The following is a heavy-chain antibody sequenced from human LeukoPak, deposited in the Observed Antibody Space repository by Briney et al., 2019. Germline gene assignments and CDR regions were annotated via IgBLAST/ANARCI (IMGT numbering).Heavy chain of an antibody. D-gene: IGHD5/OR15-5a*01. CDR3: ARENIVSTRDFDY. J-gene: IGHJ4*02. CDR2: LFYSGNM. CDR1: GGSISTGSYY. Sequence: SETLSLTCTVSGGSISTGSYYWAWIRQPPGKGLEWIGSLFYSGNMYYNPALNSRVTISVDTSKNQFSLRVNSATAADTAVYYCARENIVSTRDFDYWGQGTLVTVSS. V-gene: IGHV4-39*07.